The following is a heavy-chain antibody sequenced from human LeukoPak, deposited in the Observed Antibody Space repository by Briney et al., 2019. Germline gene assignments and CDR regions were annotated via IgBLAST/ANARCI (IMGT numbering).Heavy chain of an antibody. D-gene: IGHD3-10*01. V-gene: IGHV4-59*01. CDR2: IYYSGST. Sequence: SETLSRTCTVSGGSISSYYWSWIRQPPGKGLEWIGYIYYSGSTNYNPSLKSRVTISVDTSKNQFSLKLSSVTAADTAVYYCARGINYGSGRTRVGMDVWGKGTTVTVSS. J-gene: IGHJ6*04. CDR3: ARGINYGSGRTRVGMDV. CDR1: GGSISSYY.